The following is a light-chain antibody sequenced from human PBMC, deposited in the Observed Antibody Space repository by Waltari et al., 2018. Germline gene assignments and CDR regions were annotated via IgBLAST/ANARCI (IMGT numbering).Light chain of an antibody. CDR1: QSITSF. CDR3: QQSYSNPIT. Sequence: DIQMTQSPSSLSASVGDRVTITCRASQSITSFLNWYQQKPGKAPKLLIYTASSLQSVVPSRFSGSGSGTDFTLTISSLQPEDFATYYCQQSYSNPITFGQGTRLEIK. CDR2: TAS. V-gene: IGKV1-39*01. J-gene: IGKJ5*01.